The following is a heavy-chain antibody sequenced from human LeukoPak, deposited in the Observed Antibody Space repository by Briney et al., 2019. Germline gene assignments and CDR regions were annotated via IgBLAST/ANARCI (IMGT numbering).Heavy chain of an antibody. V-gene: IGHV4-34*01. Sequence: SETLSLTRAVYGGSFSGYYWSWIRQPPGKGLEWIGEINHSGSTNYNPSLKSRVTISVDTSKNQFSLKLSSVTAADTAVYYCARVWSSGYGWFDPWGQGTLVTVSS. CDR3: ARVWSSGYGWFDP. J-gene: IGHJ5*02. CDR2: INHSGST. CDR1: GGSFSGYY. D-gene: IGHD3-22*01.